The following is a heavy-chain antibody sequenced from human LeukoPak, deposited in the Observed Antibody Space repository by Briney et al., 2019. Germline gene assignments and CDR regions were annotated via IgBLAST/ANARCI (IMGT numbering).Heavy chain of an antibody. CDR2: IRYDGKNTK. J-gene: IGHJ3*02. D-gene: IGHD4-17*01. Sequence: PGGSLRLSCAASGFSFRNYGMHWVRRAPGKGLEWVAFIRYDGKNTKYHVDSVKGRFTISRDNSKNTLYLQMNSLRAEDTAVYYCARDVKTTVTTFAFDIWGQGTMVTVSS. V-gene: IGHV3-30*02. CDR3: ARDVKTTVTTFAFDI. CDR1: GFSFRNYG.